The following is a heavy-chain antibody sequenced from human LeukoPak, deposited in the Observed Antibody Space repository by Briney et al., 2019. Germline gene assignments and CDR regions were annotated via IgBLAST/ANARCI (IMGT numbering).Heavy chain of an antibody. CDR1: SGSLGSYY. Sequence: SETLSLTCTVSSGSLGSYYWNWLRQPAGKGLEWIGHIYTSGSANYNPSLKSRVTMSVDTSKNQFSLKLNSVTAADTAFYYCAREYSSSSGKALDYWGQGTLVTVSS. V-gene: IGHV4-4*07. D-gene: IGHD6-6*01. CDR3: AREYSSSSGKALDY. J-gene: IGHJ4*02. CDR2: IYTSGSA.